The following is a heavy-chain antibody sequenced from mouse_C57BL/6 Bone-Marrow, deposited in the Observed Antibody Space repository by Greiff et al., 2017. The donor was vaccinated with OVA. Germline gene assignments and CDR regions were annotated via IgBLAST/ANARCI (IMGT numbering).Heavy chain of an antibody. Sequence: EVHLVESGPGLVKPSQSLSLTCSVTGYSFTSGYYWNWIRQFPGNKLEWMGYISYDGSNNYNPSLKNRISITRDTSKNQFFLKLNSVTTEDTATYYCARGDYPFDYWGQGTTLTVSS. J-gene: IGHJ2*01. CDR2: ISYDGSN. CDR3: ARGDYPFDY. CDR1: GYSFTSGYY. D-gene: IGHD2-4*01. V-gene: IGHV3-6*01.